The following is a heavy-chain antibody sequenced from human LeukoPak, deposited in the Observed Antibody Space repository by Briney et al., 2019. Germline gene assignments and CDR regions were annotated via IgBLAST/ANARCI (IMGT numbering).Heavy chain of an antibody. CDR1: GFTFSNYG. D-gene: IGHD5-18*01. J-gene: IGHJ4*02. Sequence: GGSLRLSCAASGFTFSNYGMHWVRQAPGQGLEWVAVISFDGSNKYYADSVKGRFTISRDSSKNTLYLQMNSLRAADTAVYYCARGSGYSYSFTGRERTKSRLDYWGQGTLVTVSS. CDR3: ARGSGYSYSFTGRERTKSRLDY. CDR2: ISFDGSNK. V-gene: IGHV3-30*03.